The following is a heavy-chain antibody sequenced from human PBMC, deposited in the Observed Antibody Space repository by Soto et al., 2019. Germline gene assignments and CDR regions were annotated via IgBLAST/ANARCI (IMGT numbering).Heavy chain of an antibody. D-gene: IGHD6-13*01. V-gene: IGHV3-23*01. Sequence: EVQLLESGGGFVQPGGSLRLSCAASGFTVTNYALSWVRQATGKGLECVSTIGGGSGSTSYADSVKGRFSISRENSKNTLYLQMSSLRAEDTALYYCATRMYSTSWYYFVSWGQGTLVTVSS. CDR1: GFTVTNYA. CDR2: IGGGSGST. J-gene: IGHJ4*02. CDR3: ATRMYSTSWYYFVS.